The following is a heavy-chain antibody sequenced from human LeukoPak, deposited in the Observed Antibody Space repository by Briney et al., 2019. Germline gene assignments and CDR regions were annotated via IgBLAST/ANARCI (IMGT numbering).Heavy chain of an antibody. Sequence: GGSLRLSCAASGFTFSSYDMTWVRQAPGKGLEWVSGISGSGGYTRYADSVKGRFTISRDNSKNTLNLQMNSLRAEDTAVYYCVREFYPEHSSRWYRWFDPWGQGTLVTVYS. CDR3: VREFYPEHSSRWYRWFDP. V-gene: IGHV3-23*01. J-gene: IGHJ5*02. D-gene: IGHD6-13*01. CDR2: ISGSGGYT. CDR1: GFTFSSYD.